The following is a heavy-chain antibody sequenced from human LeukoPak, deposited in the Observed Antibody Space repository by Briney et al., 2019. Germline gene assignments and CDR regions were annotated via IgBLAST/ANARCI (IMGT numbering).Heavy chain of an antibody. D-gene: IGHD6-6*01. Sequence: SVKVSCKASGYTFTSYYMHWVRQAPGQGLEWMGGIIPIFGTANYARKFQGRVTITTDESTSTAYMELSSLRSEDTAVYYCARESSSSSPYFDYWGQGTLVTVSS. V-gene: IGHV1-69*05. CDR2: IIPIFGTA. J-gene: IGHJ4*02. CDR3: ARESSSSSPYFDY. CDR1: GYTFTSYY.